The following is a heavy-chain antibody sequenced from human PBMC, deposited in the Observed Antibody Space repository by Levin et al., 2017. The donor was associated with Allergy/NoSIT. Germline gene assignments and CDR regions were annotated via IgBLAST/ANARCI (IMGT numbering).Heavy chain of an antibody. J-gene: IGHJ3*02. CDR2: INHSGST. Sequence: PSETLSLTCAVYGGSFSGYYWSWIRQPPGKGLEWIGEINHSGSTNYNPSLKSRVTISVDTSKNQFSLKLSSVTAADTAVYYCARGGLNGVGAFDIWGQGTMVTVSS. V-gene: IGHV4-34*01. CDR3: ARGGLNGVGAFDI. D-gene: IGHD2-8*01. CDR1: GGSFSGYY.